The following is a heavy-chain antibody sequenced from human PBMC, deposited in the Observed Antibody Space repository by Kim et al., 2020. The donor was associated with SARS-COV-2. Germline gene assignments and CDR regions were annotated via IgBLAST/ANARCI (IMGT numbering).Heavy chain of an antibody. Sequence: GGSLRLSCAASGFTFSSYAMSWVRQAPGKGLEWVSAISGSGGSTYYADSVKGRFTISRDNSKNTLYLQMNSLRAEDTAVYYCAKAAQLWLLGGYYYYMDVWGKGTTVTVSS. D-gene: IGHD5-18*01. CDR2: ISGSGGST. CDR1: GFTFSSYA. J-gene: IGHJ6*03. V-gene: IGHV3-23*01. CDR3: AKAAQLWLLGGYYYYMDV.